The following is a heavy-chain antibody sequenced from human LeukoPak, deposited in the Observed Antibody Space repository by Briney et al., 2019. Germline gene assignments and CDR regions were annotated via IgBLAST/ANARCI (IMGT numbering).Heavy chain of an antibody. J-gene: IGHJ4*02. V-gene: IGHV4-39*01. CDR1: GGSISSSGYY. Sequence: SETLSLTCTVSGGSISSSGYYWGWIRQPPGKGLEWIGSIYYSGSTYYNPSLKSRVTISVDTSKNQFSLKLSSVTAADTAVYYCARLSSSGGLFDYWGQGTLVTVSS. CDR3: ARLSSSGGLFDY. D-gene: IGHD2-15*01. CDR2: IYYSGST.